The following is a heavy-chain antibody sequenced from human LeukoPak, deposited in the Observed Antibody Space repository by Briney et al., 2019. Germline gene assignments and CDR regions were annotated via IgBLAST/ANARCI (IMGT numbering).Heavy chain of an antibody. D-gene: IGHD3-16*02. CDR1: GFTFSSYA. J-gene: IGHJ4*02. Sequence: GGSLRLSCAASGFTFSSYAMSWVRQAPGKGLEWVANIKQDGSEKYYVDSVKGRFTISRDNAKNSLYLQMNSLRAEDTAVYCCARVSSDDYVWGNYCYCGFWGQGTLVTVSS. V-gene: IGHV3-7*01. CDR2: IKQDGSEK. CDR3: ARVSSDDYVWGNYCYCGF.